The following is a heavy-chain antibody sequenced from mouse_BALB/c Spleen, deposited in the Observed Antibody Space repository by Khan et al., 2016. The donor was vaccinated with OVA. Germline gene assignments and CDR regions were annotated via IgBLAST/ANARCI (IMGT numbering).Heavy chain of an antibody. CDR2: INTYTGEP. D-gene: IGHD6-1*01. CDR1: GYTFTNYG. CDR3: ARAASYWFFDV. Sequence: QIQLVQSGPELKKPGETVKISCKASGYTFTNYGMNWVKQAPGKGLKWMGWINTYTGEPTYADDFKGRFAFSLATSANTAYLQINNLKNEDTATXFCARAASYWFFDVWGAGTTVTVSS. V-gene: IGHV9-3-1*01. J-gene: IGHJ1*01.